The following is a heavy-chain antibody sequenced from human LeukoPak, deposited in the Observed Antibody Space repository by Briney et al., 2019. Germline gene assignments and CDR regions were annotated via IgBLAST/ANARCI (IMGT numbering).Heavy chain of an antibody. D-gene: IGHD1/OR15-1a*01. Sequence: GESLRLSCAASGFTFSSYWMSWVRQAPGKGLQWVANIKQDGSEKYYVDSVKGRFTISRDNAKNSLYLQMNILRAEDTAVYYCARGAYNWNTDAFDIWGQGTMVTVS. J-gene: IGHJ3*02. CDR2: IKQDGSEK. V-gene: IGHV3-7*04. CDR3: ARGAYNWNTDAFDI. CDR1: GFTFSSYW.